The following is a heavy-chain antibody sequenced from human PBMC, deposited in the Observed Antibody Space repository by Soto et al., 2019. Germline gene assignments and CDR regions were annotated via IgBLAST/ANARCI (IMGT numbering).Heavy chain of an antibody. Sequence: LRLSCAASGFTFSSYAMSWVRQAPGKGLEWVSAISGSGDSTYYADSVKGRFTISRDNSKNTLYLQMNSRRAEDAAVYHCAKSRSGNYYAWFDPWGQGTLVTVSS. CDR1: GFTFSSYA. J-gene: IGHJ5*02. V-gene: IGHV3-23*01. CDR3: AKSRSGNYYAWFDP. CDR2: ISGSGDST. D-gene: IGHD1-26*01.